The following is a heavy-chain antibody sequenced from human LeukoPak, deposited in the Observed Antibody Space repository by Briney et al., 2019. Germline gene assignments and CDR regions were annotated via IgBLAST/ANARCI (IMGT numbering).Heavy chain of an antibody. Sequence: GGSLRLSCAASGFTFSGYAMSWVRQAPGKGLEWVSSIAGSGGSTYHADSVKGRFTISRDNSKNTLYMQMNSLRAEDTAVYYCAKGGIYYGSGSYYLIDYWGQGTLATVSS. V-gene: IGHV3-23*01. J-gene: IGHJ4*02. CDR2: IAGSGGST. CDR1: GFTFSGYA. CDR3: AKGGIYYGSGSYYLIDY. D-gene: IGHD3-10*01.